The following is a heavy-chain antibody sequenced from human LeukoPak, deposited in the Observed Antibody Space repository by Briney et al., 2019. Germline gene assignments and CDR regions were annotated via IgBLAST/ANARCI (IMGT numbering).Heavy chain of an antibody. J-gene: IGHJ4*02. V-gene: IGHV4-59*01. CDR1: GGSISSYY. CDR2: IYYSGST. CDR3: ARDKNYFDY. Sequence: SETLSLTCTVSGGSISSYYWSWVRQPPGKGLEWIGYIYYSGSTNYNPSLKSRVTISVDTSKNQFSLKLSSVTAADTAVYYCARDKNYFDYWGQGTLVTVSS.